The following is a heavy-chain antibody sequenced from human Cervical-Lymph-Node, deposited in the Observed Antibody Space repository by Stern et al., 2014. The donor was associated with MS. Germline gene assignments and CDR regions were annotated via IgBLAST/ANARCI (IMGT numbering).Heavy chain of an antibody. J-gene: IGHJ4*02. D-gene: IGHD6-25*01. Sequence: QVQLVQSGGGVVQSGRSLRLSCATSGFTFGRHSMHWVRQAPGKGLEWVAISSYDGSSQHYADSVKGRFTISRSNSNNTLFLQMNSLRVEDTAIYYCARPAAARYFDYWGQGSQVTVSS. CDR1: GFTFGRHS. V-gene: IGHV3-30-3*01. CDR3: ARPAAARYFDY. CDR2: SSYDGSSQ.